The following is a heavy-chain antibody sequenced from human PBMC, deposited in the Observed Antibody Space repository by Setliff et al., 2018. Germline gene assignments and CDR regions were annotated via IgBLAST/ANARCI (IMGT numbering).Heavy chain of an antibody. CDR3: ARIVLLWFGESGGFDY. Sequence: GASVKVSCKASGGTFSSYAISWVRQAPGQGLEWMGGIIPIFGTANYAQKFQGRVTITMDTSASTAYMELSSLRSEDTAVYYCARIVLLWFGESGGFDYWGQGTLVTVSS. CDR2: IIPIFGTA. J-gene: IGHJ4*02. CDR1: GGTFSSYA. D-gene: IGHD3-10*01. V-gene: IGHV1-69*05.